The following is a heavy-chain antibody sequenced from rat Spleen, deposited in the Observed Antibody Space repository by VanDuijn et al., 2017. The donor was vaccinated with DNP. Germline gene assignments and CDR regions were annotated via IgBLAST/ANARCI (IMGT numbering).Heavy chain of an antibody. Sequence: QVQLKESGPGLVQPSQTLSLTCTVAGLSLTSYNVHWVRQPPGKGLEWTGLIGNNGGTRYNSVFRSRLSISKDTSKSQVFLQMNSLQPEDTDTYYCASTLVNYGTYGYYAMDAWGQGTSVTVSS. D-gene: IGHD1-3*01. J-gene: IGHJ4*01. V-gene: IGHV2-41*01. CDR1: GLSLTSYN. CDR3: ASTLVNYGTYGYYAMDA. CDR2: IGNNGGT.